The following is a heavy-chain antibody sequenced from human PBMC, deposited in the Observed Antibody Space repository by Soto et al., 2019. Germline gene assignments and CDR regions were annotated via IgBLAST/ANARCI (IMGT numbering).Heavy chain of an antibody. D-gene: IGHD4-4*01. CDR3: ARPSIKRWFDP. V-gene: IGHV4-34*01. CDR2: INHSGST. CDR1: GGSFSGYY. J-gene: IGHJ5*02. Sequence: SETLSLTCAFYGGSFSGYYWSWIRQPPGKGLEWIGEINHSGSTNYNPSLKSRVTISVDTSKNQFSLKLSSVTAADTAVYYCARPSIKRWFDPWGQGTLVTVSS.